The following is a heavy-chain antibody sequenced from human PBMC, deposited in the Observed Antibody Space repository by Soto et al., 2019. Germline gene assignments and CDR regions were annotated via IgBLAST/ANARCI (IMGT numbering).Heavy chain of an antibody. CDR1: GFTFTAYS. CDR3: ARDFWDY. Sequence: EVQLVESGGGLVQPGGSLRLSCAASGFTFTAYSTNWVRQAPGKGLEWVSYISSGSGSIYYADSVKGRFTISRDDAKNSLYLQMNSLRDEDTAVYYCARDFWDYWGQGTVVTVSS. J-gene: IGHJ4*02. D-gene: IGHD3-3*01. CDR2: ISSGSGSI. V-gene: IGHV3-48*02.